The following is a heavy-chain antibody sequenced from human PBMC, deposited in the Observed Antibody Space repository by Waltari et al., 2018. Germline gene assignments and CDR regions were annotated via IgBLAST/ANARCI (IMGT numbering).Heavy chain of an antibody. D-gene: IGHD6-13*01. CDR1: GGSISSHY. J-gene: IGHJ4*02. V-gene: IGHV4-59*11. CDR2: IYYSGST. Sequence: QVQLQESGPGLVKPSETLSLTCTVSGGSISSHYWSWIRQPPGKGLGWIGYIYYSGSTNYNPSLKSRVTISVDTSKNQFSLKLSSVTAADTAVYYCARASGSRKRNFDYWGQGTLVTVSS. CDR3: ARASGSRKRNFDY.